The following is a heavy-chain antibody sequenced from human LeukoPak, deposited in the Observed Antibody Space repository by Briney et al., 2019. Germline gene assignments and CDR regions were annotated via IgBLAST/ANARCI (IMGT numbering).Heavy chain of an antibody. D-gene: IGHD3-10*01. V-gene: IGHV3-48*02. CDR2: ISSSSSTI. CDR1: GFTFSSYS. Sequence: PGGSLRLSCAASGFTFSSYSMNWVRQAPGKGLEWVSYISSSSSTIYYADSVKGRFTISRDNAKNSLYLQMNSLRDEDTAVYYCARDGSIRGVITVYYFDYWGQGTLVTVSS. CDR3: ARDGSIRGVITVYYFDY. J-gene: IGHJ4*02.